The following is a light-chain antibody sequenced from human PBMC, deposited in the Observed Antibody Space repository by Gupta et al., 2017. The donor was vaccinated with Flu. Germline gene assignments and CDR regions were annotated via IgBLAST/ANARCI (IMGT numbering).Light chain of an antibody. V-gene: IGLV3-21*02. CDR2: DDS. Sequence: SYVLTQAPSVSGAPGQTARITCGRNNIGSKSVHWYQQKPGQAPVLVVYDDSDRPSGIPERFSGSNSGNTATLTISRVEGGDEADYYCQVWDSSSDHPRVFGGGTKLTVL. J-gene: IGLJ3*02. CDR3: QVWDSSSDHPRV. CDR1: NIGSKS.